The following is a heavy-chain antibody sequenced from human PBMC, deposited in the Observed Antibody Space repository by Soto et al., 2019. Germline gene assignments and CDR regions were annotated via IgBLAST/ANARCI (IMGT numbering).Heavy chain of an antibody. CDR2: ISAYNGNT. CDR1: GYTFTSYG. D-gene: IGHD3-10*01. Sequence: QVQLVQSGAEVKKPGASVKVSCKASGYTFTSYGISWVRQAPGQGLEWLGWISAYNGNTNYAQKLQGRVTMTTDTPTSTAYMELRSLRSDDTAVYYCARDTIVRGVIIPFDYWGQGTLVTVSS. J-gene: IGHJ4*02. CDR3: ARDTIVRGVIIPFDY. V-gene: IGHV1-18*04.